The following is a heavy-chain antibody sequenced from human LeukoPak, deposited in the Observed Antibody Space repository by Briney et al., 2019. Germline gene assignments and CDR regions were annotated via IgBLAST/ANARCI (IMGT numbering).Heavy chain of an antibody. CDR1: GGSISGFY. J-gene: IGHJ4*02. CDR3: AGGLPRRFDY. Sequence: PSETLSLTCTVSGGSISGFYWSWIRQPPGKGLEWIGHIYYSGSTSYNPSIKSRVTISVDTSKNQFSLTLTSVTAADTAVYYCAGGLPRRFDYWGQGTLVTVSS. CDR2: IYYSGST. V-gene: IGHV4-59*01. D-gene: IGHD2-15*01.